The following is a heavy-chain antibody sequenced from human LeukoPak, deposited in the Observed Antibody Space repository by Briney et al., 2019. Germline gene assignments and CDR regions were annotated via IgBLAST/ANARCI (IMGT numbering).Heavy chain of an antibody. CDR3: AIPGDY. Sequence: GRSLRLSCAASGFTFDDYAMHWVRQAPGKGLEWVSGISWNGGSIGYADSVKGRFTISRDNAKNSLHLQMNSLRDEDTAVYYCAIPGDYWGQGTLVTVSS. CDR2: ISWNGGSI. V-gene: IGHV3-9*01. J-gene: IGHJ4*02. CDR1: GFTFDDYA.